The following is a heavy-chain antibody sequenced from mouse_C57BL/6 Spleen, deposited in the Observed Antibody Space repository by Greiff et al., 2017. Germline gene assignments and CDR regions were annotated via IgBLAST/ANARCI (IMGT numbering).Heavy chain of an antibody. J-gene: IGHJ4*01. D-gene: IGHD1-1*01. Sequence: QVQLQQPGAELVKPGASVKLSCKASGYTFTSYWMHWVKQRPGQGLEWIGMIHPNSGSTNYNEKFKSKATLTVDKSSSTAYMQLSSLTSEDSAVYYCAREDYGSSLCYYAMDYWGQGTSVTVSS. V-gene: IGHV1-64*01. CDR1: GYTFTSYW. CDR3: AREDYGSSLCYYAMDY. CDR2: IHPNSGST.